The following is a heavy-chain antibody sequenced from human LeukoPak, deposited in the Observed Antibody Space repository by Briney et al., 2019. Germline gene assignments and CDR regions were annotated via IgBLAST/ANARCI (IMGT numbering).Heavy chain of an antibody. J-gene: IGHJ1*01. CDR3: ARHLGNCGGDCYWNQYFQH. CDR2: INYSGST. Sequence: SETVSLTCTVSGGSVSSSSYYWGRIRQPPGKGLEWIGSINYSGSTHYNPSLKSRVTISVDTSKNQFSLTLTSVTAADTAVYYCARHLGNCGGDCYWNQYFQHWGQGTLPTVSS. D-gene: IGHD2-21*02. V-gene: IGHV4-39*01. CDR1: GGSVSSSSYY.